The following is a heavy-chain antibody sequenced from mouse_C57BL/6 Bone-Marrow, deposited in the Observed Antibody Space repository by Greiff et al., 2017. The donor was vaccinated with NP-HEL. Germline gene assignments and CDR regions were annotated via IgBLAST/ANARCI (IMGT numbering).Heavy chain of an antibody. CDR2: INPGSGGT. CDR1: GYAFTNYL. V-gene: IGHV1-54*01. J-gene: IGHJ1*03. CDR3: ARRDDYGYGDWYFGV. D-gene: IGHD2-2*01. Sequence: VKLMESGAELVRPGTSVKVSCKASGYAFTNYLIEWVKQRPGQGLEWIGVINPGSGGTNYNEKFKGKATLTADKSSSTAYMQLSSLTSEDSAVSFCARRDDYGYGDWYFGVWGTGTTVTVSS.